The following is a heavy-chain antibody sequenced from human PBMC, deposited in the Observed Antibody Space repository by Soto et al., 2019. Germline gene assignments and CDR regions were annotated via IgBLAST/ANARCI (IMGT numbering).Heavy chain of an antibody. Sequence: GGSLRLSFAASGFTFCSYALSWVRQAPGKGLEWVSAISGSGGSTYYADSVKGRFTISRDNSKNTLYLQMNSLRAEDTAVYYCASGIGTHGAFDIWGQGTMVTVSS. CDR1: GFTFCSYA. CDR2: ISGSGGST. D-gene: IGHD1-1*01. J-gene: IGHJ3*02. CDR3: ASGIGTHGAFDI. V-gene: IGHV3-23*01.